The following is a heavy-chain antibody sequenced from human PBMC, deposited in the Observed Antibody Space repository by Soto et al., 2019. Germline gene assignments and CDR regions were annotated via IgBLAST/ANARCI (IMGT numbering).Heavy chain of an antibody. CDR2: IIPIFGTA. CDR1: GGTFSSYA. D-gene: IGHD6-6*01. J-gene: IGHJ6*02. V-gene: IGHV1-69*13. Sequence: SVKVSCKASGGTFSSYAISWVRQAPGQGLEWMGGIIPIFGTANYAQKFQGRVTITADESTSTAYMELSSLRSEDTAVYYCARDLEYSSSSAYYGMDVWGQGTTVTVSS. CDR3: ARDLEYSSSSAYYGMDV.